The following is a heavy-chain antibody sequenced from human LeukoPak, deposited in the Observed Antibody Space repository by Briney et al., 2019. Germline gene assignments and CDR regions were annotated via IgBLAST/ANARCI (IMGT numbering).Heavy chain of an antibody. CDR1: GFTFSSYG. Sequence: GGSLRLSCAASGFTFSSYGMHWVRQAPGKGLEWVAVIWYDGSNKYYADSVKGRFTISRDNSKNTLYLQMNSLRADDTALYFCARDKSNYGGDGMDVWGQGTTVTVSS. D-gene: IGHD4-4*01. CDR2: IWYDGSNK. V-gene: IGHV3-33*01. CDR3: ARDKSNYGGDGMDV. J-gene: IGHJ6*02.